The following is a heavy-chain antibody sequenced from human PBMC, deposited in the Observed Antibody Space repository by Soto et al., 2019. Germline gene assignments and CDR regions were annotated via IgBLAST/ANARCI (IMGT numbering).Heavy chain of an antibody. CDR2: MSYDGSNK. CDR1: GFTFSSYA. V-gene: IGHV3-30-3*01. CDR3: ARYGGAY. J-gene: IGHJ4*02. D-gene: IGHD3-16*01. Sequence: QVQLVESGGGVVQPGRSLRLSCAASGFTFSSYAMHWVRRAPGKGLEWMAVMSYDGSNKYYADSVKGRFTISIDNSKNTLYLHMTSLIPEDTALYYCARYGGAYWGQGTLVIVSS.